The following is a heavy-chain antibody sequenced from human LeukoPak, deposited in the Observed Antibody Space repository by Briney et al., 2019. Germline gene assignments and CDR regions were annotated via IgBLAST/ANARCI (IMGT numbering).Heavy chain of an antibody. J-gene: IGHJ3*02. CDR2: INHSGST. CDR3: ARRPSSRAVAGSRSAFDI. CDR1: GGSFSGYY. V-gene: IGHV4-34*01. D-gene: IGHD6-19*01. Sequence: SETLSLTCAVYGGSFSGYYWSWIRQPPGKGLEWIGEINHSGSTNYNPSLKSRVTISVDTSKNQFSLKLSSVTAADTAVYYCARRPSSRAVAGSRSAFDIWGQGTMVTVSS.